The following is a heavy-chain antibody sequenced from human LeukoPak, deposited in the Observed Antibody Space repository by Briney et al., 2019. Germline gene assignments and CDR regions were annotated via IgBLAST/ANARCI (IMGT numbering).Heavy chain of an antibody. D-gene: IGHD3-3*01. Sequence: ASVKVSCKASGYTFSTYPMNWVRQAPGQGLEWMGIINPSGGSTSYAQKFQGRVTMTRDTATSTVYMELSSLRSDDTAVYYCARDEYDGDYWGQGTLVTVSS. CDR3: ARDEYDGDY. CDR2: INPSGGST. V-gene: IGHV1-46*01. CDR1: GYTFSTYP. J-gene: IGHJ4*02.